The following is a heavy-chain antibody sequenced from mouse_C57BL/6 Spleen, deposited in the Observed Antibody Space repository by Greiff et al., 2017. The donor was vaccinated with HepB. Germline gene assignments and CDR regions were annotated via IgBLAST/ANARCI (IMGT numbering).Heavy chain of an antibody. Sequence: QSCKASGYTFTSYWMHWVKQRPGQGLEWIGEIDPSDSYTNYNQKFKGKSTLTVDKSSSTAYMQLSSLTSEDSAVYYCARCFYDYGAGFAYWGQGTLVTVSA. J-gene: IGHJ3*01. V-gene: IGHV1-69*01. CDR3: ARCFYDYGAGFAY. D-gene: IGHD2-4*01. CDR2: IDPSDSYT. CDR1: GYTFTSYW.